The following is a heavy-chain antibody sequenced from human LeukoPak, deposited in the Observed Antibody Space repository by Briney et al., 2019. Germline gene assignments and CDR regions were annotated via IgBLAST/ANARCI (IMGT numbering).Heavy chain of an antibody. CDR3: ARSGYSYHP. CDR2: INHSGST. Sequence: SETLSLTCAVYGGSFSGYYWSWIRQPPGKGLEWIGEINHSGSTNYNPSLKSRVTISVDTSKNQFSLQLNSVTPEDTAVYYCARSGYSYHPWGQGTLVTVSS. CDR1: GGSFSGYY. J-gene: IGHJ5*02. V-gene: IGHV4-34*01. D-gene: IGHD5-18*01.